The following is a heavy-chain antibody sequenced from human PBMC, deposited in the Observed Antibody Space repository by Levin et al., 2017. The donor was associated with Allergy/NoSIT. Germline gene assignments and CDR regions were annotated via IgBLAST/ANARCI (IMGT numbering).Heavy chain of an antibody. V-gene: IGHV4-61*02. D-gene: IGHD3-10*01. CDR3: ARDRGEWVTMPHPTYYYYYMDV. J-gene: IGHJ6*03. Sequence: LRLSCTVSGGSISSGSYYWSWIRQPAGTGLEWIGRIYTSGSTNYNPSLKSRVTISVDTSKNQFSLKLSSVTAADTAVYYCARDRGEWVTMPHPTYYYYYMDVWGKGTTVTVSS. CDR2: IYTSGST. CDR1: GGSISSGSYY.